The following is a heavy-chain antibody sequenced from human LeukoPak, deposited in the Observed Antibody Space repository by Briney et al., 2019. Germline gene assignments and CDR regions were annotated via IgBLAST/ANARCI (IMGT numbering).Heavy chain of an antibody. CDR2: INACNGNT. Sequence: ASVKVSCKASGYTFTSYAMHWVRQAPGQRLEWMGWINACNGNTKYSQKFQGRVTMTTDTSTSTAYMELRSLRSDDTAVYYCARGATYYYDSSGYYYKAFDIWGQGTMVTVSS. J-gene: IGHJ3*02. CDR3: ARGATYYYDSSGYYYKAFDI. V-gene: IGHV1-3*01. D-gene: IGHD3-22*01. CDR1: GYTFTSYA.